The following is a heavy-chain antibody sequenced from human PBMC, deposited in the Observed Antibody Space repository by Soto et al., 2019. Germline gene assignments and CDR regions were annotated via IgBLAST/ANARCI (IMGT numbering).Heavy chain of an antibody. D-gene: IGHD5-18*01. Sequence: SGPTLVNPTQTLTLTCTFSGFSLSTSGMRVSWIRQPPGKALEWLARIDWDDDKFYSTSLKTRLTISKDTSKNQVVLTMTNMDPVDTATYYCARHLLHFYTATEIPYNDAFDIWGQGTMVTVSS. J-gene: IGHJ3*02. CDR1: GFSLSTSGMR. CDR2: IDWDDDK. CDR3: ARHLLHFYTATEIPYNDAFDI. V-gene: IGHV2-70*04.